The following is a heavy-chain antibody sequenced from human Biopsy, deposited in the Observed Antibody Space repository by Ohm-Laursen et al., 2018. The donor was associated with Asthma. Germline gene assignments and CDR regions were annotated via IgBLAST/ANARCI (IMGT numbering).Heavy chain of an antibody. Sequence: ASVKVSCKASGGMFGNYAISWARQAPRQGLEWMGGLIPVLGTADYAPMFEGRVTITADESTSTAYLELTSLRFEDTAVYYCARGYSGTDRIVYYYSGMEVWGQGTTVTVSS. CDR2: LIPVLGTA. J-gene: IGHJ6*02. CDR1: GGMFGNYA. D-gene: IGHD5-12*01. V-gene: IGHV1-69*13. CDR3: ARGYSGTDRIVYYYSGMEV.